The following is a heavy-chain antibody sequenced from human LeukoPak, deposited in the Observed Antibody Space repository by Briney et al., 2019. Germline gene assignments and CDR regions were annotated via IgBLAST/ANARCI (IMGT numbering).Heavy chain of an antibody. D-gene: IGHD6-6*01. CDR1: GYSFTTYD. CDR3: ARAAKYSPYYFDY. J-gene: IGHJ4*02. CDR2: MNPNSART. V-gene: IGHV1-8*01. Sequence: GASVTVSCKASGYSFTTYDFNWVRQAPGQGLEWMGWMNPNSARTGYAQKFQGRVTMTWDASINTAYLELNSLTSDDTAIYFCARAAKYSPYYFDYWGQGSLVTVSS.